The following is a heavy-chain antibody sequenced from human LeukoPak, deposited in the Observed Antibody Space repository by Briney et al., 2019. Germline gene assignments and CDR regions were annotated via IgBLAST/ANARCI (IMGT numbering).Heavy chain of an antibody. CDR3: ARTPARAVATVIFDY. J-gene: IGHJ4*02. CDR2: IYTSGST. V-gene: IGHV4-61*02. Sequence: SETLSLTCTVSGGSISSGSYYWSWIRQPAGKGLEWIGRIYTSGSTNYNPSLKSRVTISVDTSKNQFSLKLSSVTAADTAVYYCARTPARAVATVIFDYWGQGTLVTVSS. D-gene: IGHD5-12*01. CDR1: GGSISSGSYY.